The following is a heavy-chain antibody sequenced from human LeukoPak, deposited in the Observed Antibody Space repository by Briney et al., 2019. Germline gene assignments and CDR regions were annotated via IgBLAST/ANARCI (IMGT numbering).Heavy chain of an antibody. Sequence: ASVKVSCKSSGGTFNTYAITWVRQAPGQGLEWMGWISAYNGNTNYAQKLQGRVTMTTDTSTSTAYMELRSLRSDDTAVYYCARVRTYYYDSSGYYFDYWGQGTLVTVSS. CDR1: GGTFNTYA. V-gene: IGHV1-18*01. J-gene: IGHJ4*02. D-gene: IGHD3-22*01. CDR3: ARVRTYYYDSSGYYFDY. CDR2: ISAYNGNT.